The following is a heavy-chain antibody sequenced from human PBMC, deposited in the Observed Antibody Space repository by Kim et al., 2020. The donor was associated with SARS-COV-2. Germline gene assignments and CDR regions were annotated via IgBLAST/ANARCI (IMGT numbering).Heavy chain of an antibody. CDR1: GYTFTSYG. V-gene: IGHV1-18*01. CDR3: ARDRHYSSGWYGYGYY. D-gene: IGHD6-19*01. Sequence: ASVKVSCKASGYTFTSYGISWVRRAPGQGLEWMGWISAYNGNTNYAQKLQGRVTMTTDTSTSTAYMELRSLRSDDTAVYYCARDRHYSSGWYGYGYYWGQGTLVTVSS. CDR2: ISAYNGNT. J-gene: IGHJ4*02.